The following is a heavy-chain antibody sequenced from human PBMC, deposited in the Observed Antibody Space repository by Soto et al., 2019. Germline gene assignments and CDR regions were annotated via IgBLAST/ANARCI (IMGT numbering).Heavy chain of an antibody. D-gene: IGHD2-8*02. J-gene: IGHJ4*02. Sequence: EMQLVESGGALVQPGGYLRLSCEASGFTFSSSWMAWVRQAPGKGLEWVANINPEGSAEYYVDSVKGRFTISRDNAKNSLYLQMNSLRLEDTALYYCARHGVWCFDFWGQGTLVSISS. CDR3: ARHGVWCFDF. CDR2: INPEGSAE. CDR1: GFTFSSSW. V-gene: IGHV3-7*02.